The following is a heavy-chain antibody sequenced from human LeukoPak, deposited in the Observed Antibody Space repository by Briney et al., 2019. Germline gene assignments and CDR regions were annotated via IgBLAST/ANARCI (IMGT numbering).Heavy chain of an antibody. CDR2: IYYSGST. CDR1: GGSISSGDYY. D-gene: IGHD3-10*01. CDR3: ARGSELGYYYGTGSYLN. V-gene: IGHV4-30-4*01. Sequence: SETLSLTCTVSGGSISSGDYYWSWIRQPPGKGLEWIGYIYYSGSTYYNPSLKSRVTISVDTSKNQFSLKLSSVTAADTAVYYCARGSELGYYYGTGSYLNWGQGTLVTVSS. J-gene: IGHJ4*02.